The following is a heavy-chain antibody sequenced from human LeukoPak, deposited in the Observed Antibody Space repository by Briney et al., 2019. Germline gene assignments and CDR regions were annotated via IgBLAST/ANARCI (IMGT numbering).Heavy chain of an antibody. D-gene: IGHD3-16*01. CDR2: ISWNSGSI. CDR1: GFTFDDYA. J-gene: IGHJ4*02. V-gene: IGHV3-9*01. CDR3: ARDARGAIDY. Sequence: PGRSLRLSCAASGFTFDDYAMHWVRQAPGKGLEWVSGISWNSGSIGYADSVKGRFTISRDNSKNTLYLQMNSLRAEDTAVYYCARDARGAIDYWGQGTLVTVSS.